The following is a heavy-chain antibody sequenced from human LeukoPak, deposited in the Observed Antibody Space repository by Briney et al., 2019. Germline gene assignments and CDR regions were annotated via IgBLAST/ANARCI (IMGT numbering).Heavy chain of an antibody. J-gene: IGHJ4*02. CDR1: GFTVSSNY. CDR3: AREVFGAAVYYFDY. Sequence: PGGSLSLSCAASGFTVSSNYMSWVRQAPGKGLEWVSVIYSGGSTYYADSVKGRFTISRDNSKNTLYLQMNSLRAEDTAVYYCAREVFGAAVYYFDYWGQGTLVTVSS. D-gene: IGHD6-13*01. CDR2: IYSGGST. V-gene: IGHV3-66*02.